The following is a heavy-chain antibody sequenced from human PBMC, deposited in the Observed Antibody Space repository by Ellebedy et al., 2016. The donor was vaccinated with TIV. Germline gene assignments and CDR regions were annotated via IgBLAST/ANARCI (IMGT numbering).Heavy chain of an antibody. CDR1: GFTFGDYA. Sequence: GESLKISXTGSGFTFGDYALSWFRQAPGKGLEWIGFIKRKTYGRTPELAASVKGRFSILRDDSNSVAYLQMKSLKIEDTAVYYCSRHFEGTVDSPANNWFDPWGQGTLVTVSS. V-gene: IGHV3-49*03. CDR2: IKRKTYGRTP. CDR3: SRHFEGTVDSPANNWFDP. D-gene: IGHD3-22*01. J-gene: IGHJ5*02.